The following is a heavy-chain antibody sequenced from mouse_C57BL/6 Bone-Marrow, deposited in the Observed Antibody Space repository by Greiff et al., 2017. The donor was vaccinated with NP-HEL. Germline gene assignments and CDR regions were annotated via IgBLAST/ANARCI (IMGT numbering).Heavy chain of an antibody. CDR2: INPNNGGT. Sequence: VQLKQSGPELVKPGASVKISCKASGYTFTDYYMNWVKQSHGKSLEWIGDINPNNGGTSYNQKFKGKATLTVDKSSSTAYMELRSLTSEDSAVYYCARSLGRWAMDYWGQGTSVTVSS. CDR3: ARSLGRWAMDY. CDR1: GYTFTDYY. J-gene: IGHJ4*01. V-gene: IGHV1-26*01. D-gene: IGHD4-1*01.